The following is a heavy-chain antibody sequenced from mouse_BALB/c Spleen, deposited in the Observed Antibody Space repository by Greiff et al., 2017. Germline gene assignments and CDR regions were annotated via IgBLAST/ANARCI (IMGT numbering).Heavy chain of an antibody. J-gene: IGHJ2*01. Sequence: QVQLKQSGAELVRPGTSVKVSCKASGYAFTNYLIEWVKQRPGQGLEWIGVINPGSGNTNYNEKFKGKATLTVDTSSSTAYVDLSSLTSEDSAVYYCARSPYYYGSSYLYYLDYWGQGTTLTVSS. D-gene: IGHD1-1*01. CDR1: GYAFTNYL. CDR2: INPGSGNT. CDR3: ARSPYYYGSSYLYYLDY. V-gene: IGHV1-54*01.